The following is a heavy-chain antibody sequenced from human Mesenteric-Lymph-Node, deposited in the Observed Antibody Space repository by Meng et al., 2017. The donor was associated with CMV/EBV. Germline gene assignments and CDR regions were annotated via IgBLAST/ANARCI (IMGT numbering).Heavy chain of an antibody. CDR2: IYYSGST. J-gene: IGHJ4*02. Sequence: SETLSLTCTVSGGSISSYYWSWVRQPPGKGLEWIGYIYYSGSTNYNPSLKSRVTISVDTSKNQISLKLSSVTAADSAVYYCAGDPYDSTYGYYFDYWGQGTLVTVSS. D-gene: IGHD4-11*01. CDR1: GGSISSYY. V-gene: IGHV4-59*01. CDR3: AGDPYDSTYGYYFDY.